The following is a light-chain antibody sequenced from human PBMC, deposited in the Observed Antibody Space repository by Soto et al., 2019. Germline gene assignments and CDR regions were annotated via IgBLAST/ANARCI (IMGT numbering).Light chain of an antibody. CDR2: GNN. Sequence: SVLTQPPSVSGAPGQRVTISCTGGSSNIGAGYDVHWYQQLPGTAPKLLIYGNNNRPSGVPDRFSGSKSGTSASLAITGLQAEDEADYYCQSYDSSLSGAWVFGGGTQLTVL. CDR3: QSYDSSLSGAWV. CDR1: SSNIGAGYD. V-gene: IGLV1-40*01. J-gene: IGLJ3*02.